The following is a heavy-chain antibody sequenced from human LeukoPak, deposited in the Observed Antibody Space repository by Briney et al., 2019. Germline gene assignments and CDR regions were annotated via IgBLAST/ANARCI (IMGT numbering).Heavy chain of an antibody. CDR2: MNPNSGNT. D-gene: IGHD1-14*01. V-gene: IGHV1-8*01. J-gene: IGHJ4*02. CDR3: AIEPDGFDH. Sequence: GASVKLSFKASGYTFTSYDINWVRHATGQGLEWMGWMNPNSGNTGYAQKFQGRVTMTRNTSISTAYNELTDLRSEDPVLYYCAIEPDGFDHWPEGTLVTVSP. CDR1: GYTFTSYD.